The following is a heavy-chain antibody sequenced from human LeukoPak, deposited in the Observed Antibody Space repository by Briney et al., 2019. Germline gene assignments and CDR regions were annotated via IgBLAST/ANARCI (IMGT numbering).Heavy chain of an antibody. CDR1: GYRFSTNW. D-gene: IGHD6-13*01. CDR2: IYPGDSDT. V-gene: IGHV5-51*01. Sequence: GESLKISCKGYGYRFSTNWIGWVRQMPGKGLESMGIIYPGDSDTRYSPSFQGQVTISVDKSITTAYLQWSSLKASDTAMYYCVTAAHFDYWGQGTLVTVSS. J-gene: IGHJ4*02. CDR3: VTAAHFDY.